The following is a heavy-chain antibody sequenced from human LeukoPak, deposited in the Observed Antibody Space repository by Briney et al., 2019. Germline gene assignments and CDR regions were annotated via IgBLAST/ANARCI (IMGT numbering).Heavy chain of an antibody. D-gene: IGHD3-3*01. Sequence: ASVKVSCRASGYTFSAYYMHWVRQAPGHGLEWMGWINPNSGATKYAQKFQGGVTMTRDTSISTVYMELSRLRSDDTAVYYCARDMDFWSGYYIRASFDYWGQGSLVTVSS. CDR3: ARDMDFWSGYYIRASFDY. CDR2: INPNSGAT. J-gene: IGHJ4*02. CDR1: GYTFSAYY. V-gene: IGHV1-2*02.